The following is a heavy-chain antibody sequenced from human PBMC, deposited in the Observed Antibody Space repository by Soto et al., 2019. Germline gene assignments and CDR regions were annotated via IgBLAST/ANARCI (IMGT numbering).Heavy chain of an antibody. Sequence: GGSLRLSCADSGVIFSSYGMHWGCQAPGKGLEWVAVISYDGSSKYYADSVKGRFTISRDNSENTLHLQMNSLRAEDTAMYYCAKGGEYQLLRIYFDYWGQGT. V-gene: IGHV3-30*18. CDR1: GVIFSSYG. D-gene: IGHD2-2*01. J-gene: IGHJ4*02. CDR3: AKGGEYQLLRIYFDY. CDR2: ISYDGSSK.